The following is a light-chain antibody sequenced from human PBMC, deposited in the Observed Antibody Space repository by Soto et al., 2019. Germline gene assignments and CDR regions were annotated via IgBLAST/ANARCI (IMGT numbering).Light chain of an antibody. J-gene: IGLJ1*01. V-gene: IGLV2-23*02. Sequence: QSVLAQPASVSGSPGQSITISCTGTSSDVGSYNYVSWYQHHPGKAPQLILYDVRDRPSGISNRFSGSTSGSTASLTISGLQAEDEAEYYCCSYVGATTYVFGSGTKLTVL. CDR3: CSYVGATTYV. CDR2: DVR. CDR1: SSDVGSYNY.